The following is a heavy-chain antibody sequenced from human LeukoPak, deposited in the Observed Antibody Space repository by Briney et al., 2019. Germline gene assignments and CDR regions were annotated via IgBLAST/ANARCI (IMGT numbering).Heavy chain of an antibody. CDR1: GLTVNTNY. V-gene: IGHV3-53*01. J-gene: IGHJ5*02. CDR2: IYSGGAT. D-gene: IGHD3-10*01. CDR3: ARLEVRGVIGP. Sequence: PGGSLRLSCAASGLTVNTNYMNWVRPAPGEGLEWLSIIYSGGATYYADSVKGRFTISRDNSKNTLHLQINDLRADDTAVYYCARLEVRGVIGPWGQGSLVTVSS.